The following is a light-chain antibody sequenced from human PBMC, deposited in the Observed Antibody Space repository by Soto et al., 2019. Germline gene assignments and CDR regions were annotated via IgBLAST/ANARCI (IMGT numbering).Light chain of an antibody. J-gene: IGKJ5*01. CDR2: DAS. V-gene: IGKV3-11*01. Sequence: EIVLTQSPATLSLSLGERATLSCRASQSLSGLLAWYQQRPGQAPRLLIYDASNRATGVPARFSGSGSGTDFTLTISSLEPEDFAVYYCQQRSSWPPTFGQGTRLEIK. CDR3: QQRSSWPPT. CDR1: QSLSGL.